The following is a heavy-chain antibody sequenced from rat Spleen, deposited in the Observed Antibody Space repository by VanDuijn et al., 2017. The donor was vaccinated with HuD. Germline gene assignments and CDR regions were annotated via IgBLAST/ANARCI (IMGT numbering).Heavy chain of an antibody. D-gene: IGHD1-1*01. CDR1: GITFSNYA. CDR2: ISTGGGST. CDR3: TTGDHYYSGDEGDY. V-gene: IGHV5-27*01. Sequence: EVQLVESGGGLVQPGGTLKLSCAASGITFSNYAMAWVRQAPTKGLEWVAYISTGGGSTYYRDSVKGRFTISRDNAKSTLYLQMDSLRSEDTATYYCTTGDHYYSGDEGDYWGQGVMVTVSS. J-gene: IGHJ2*01.